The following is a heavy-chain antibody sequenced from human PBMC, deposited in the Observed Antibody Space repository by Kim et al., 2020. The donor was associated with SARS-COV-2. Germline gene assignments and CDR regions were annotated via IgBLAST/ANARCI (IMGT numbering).Heavy chain of an antibody. D-gene: IGHD6-19*01. CDR2: ISYDGSNK. V-gene: IGHV3-33*05. CDR1: GFTFSSYG. Sequence: GGSLRLSCAASGFTFSSYGMHWVRQAPGKGLEWVAVISYDGSNKYYADSVKGRFTISRDNSKNTLYLQMNSLRAEDTAVYYCASWKASIAVAGSFDYWGQGTLVTVSS. CDR3: ASWKASIAVAGSFDY. J-gene: IGHJ4*02.